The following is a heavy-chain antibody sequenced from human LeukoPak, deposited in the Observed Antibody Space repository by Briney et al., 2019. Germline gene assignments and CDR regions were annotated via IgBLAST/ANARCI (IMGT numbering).Heavy chain of an antibody. D-gene: IGHD2-21*02. CDR1: GFTFSSYA. CDR3: AGEPLDLAYCGGDCYPLVDY. J-gene: IGHJ4*02. Sequence: HPGGSLRLSCAASGFTFSSYAMSWVRQAPGKGLEWVSAISGSGGSTYYADSVKGRFTISRDNSKNTLYLQMNSLRAEDTAVYYCAGEPLDLAYCGGDCYPLVDYWGQGTLVTVSS. V-gene: IGHV3-23*01. CDR2: ISGSGGST.